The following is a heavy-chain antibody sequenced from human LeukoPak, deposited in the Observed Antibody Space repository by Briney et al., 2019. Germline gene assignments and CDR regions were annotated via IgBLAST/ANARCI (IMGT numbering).Heavy chain of an antibody. CDR2: INSDGSST. J-gene: IGHJ5*02. V-gene: IGHV3-74*01. CDR3: ASISGSYGWFDP. CDR1: GFTFSSYW. D-gene: IGHD3-10*01. Sequence: GGSLRLSCAASGFTFSSYWMHWVRQAPGKGLVWVSRINSDGSSTSYADSVKGRFTISRDNAKNSLYLQMNSLRAEDTAVYYCASISGSYGWFDPWGQGTLVTVSS.